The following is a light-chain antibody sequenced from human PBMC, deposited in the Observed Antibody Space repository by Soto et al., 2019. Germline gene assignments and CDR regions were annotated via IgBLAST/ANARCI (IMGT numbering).Light chain of an antibody. V-gene: IGLV4-69*01. J-gene: IGLJ2*01. CDR3: QTWGTDVV. CDR1: SGHNTYA. Sequence: QSVLTQSPSASASMGDSVKLTCTLISGHNTYAVAWHQQQPEKSPRYLMKVNSDGSHIKGDGTPDRFSGSSSGAERYLTISSLQSADEADYYCQTWGTDVVFGGGTKVTV. CDR2: VNSDGSH.